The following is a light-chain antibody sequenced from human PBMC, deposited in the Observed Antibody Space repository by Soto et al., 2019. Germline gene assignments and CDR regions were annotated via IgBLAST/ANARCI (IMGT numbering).Light chain of an antibody. J-gene: IGLJ1*01. CDR2: EVS. Sequence: QSVLTQPASVSGSPGQSITISCTGTSSDVDGYNYVSWYQQHPGTAPKLMIYEVSNRPSGLSNRFSGSKSGNTASLTISGLQAEDEADYYCSSYTSSSSLYVFGTGTKVTV. CDR1: SSDVDGYNY. CDR3: SSYTSSSSLYV. V-gene: IGLV2-14*01.